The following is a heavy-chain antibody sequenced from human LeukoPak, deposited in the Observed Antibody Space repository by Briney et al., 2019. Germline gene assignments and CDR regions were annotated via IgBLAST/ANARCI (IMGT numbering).Heavy chain of an antibody. V-gene: IGHV3-64*01. CDR1: GFTFRSYG. Sequence: GGSLRLSCVASGFTFRSYGMHWVRQAPGNGLEYVSAISTNGGSTYYANSVKGRFTISRDNSKNTLYLQMGSLRAEDMAVYYCAGGDGYRDIGLLDYWGQGTLVSVSS. CDR2: ISTNGGST. CDR3: AGGDGYRDIGLLDY. D-gene: IGHD5-24*01. J-gene: IGHJ4*02.